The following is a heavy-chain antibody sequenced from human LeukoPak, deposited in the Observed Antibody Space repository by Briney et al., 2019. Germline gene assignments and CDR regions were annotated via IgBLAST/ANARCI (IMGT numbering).Heavy chain of an antibody. CDR2: INHSGST. D-gene: IGHD3-16*01. CDR3: ARGRLLMWFDP. Sequence: PSETLSLTCAVYGGSFSGYSWSWIRQPPGEGLEWIGEINHSGSTNYNPSLKSRVTISVDTSKKQFSLKLSSVTAADTAVYYCARGRLLMWFDPWGQGTLVTVSS. J-gene: IGHJ5*02. V-gene: IGHV4-34*01. CDR1: GGSFSGYS.